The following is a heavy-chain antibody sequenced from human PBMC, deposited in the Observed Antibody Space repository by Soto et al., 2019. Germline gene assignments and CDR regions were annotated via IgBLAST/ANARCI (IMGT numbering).Heavy chain of an antibody. Sequence: GAAVEVSCKASGYTFTGYYIHWVRQAPGQGLEWMGWVNPNSGGTNYAQKFQGWVTMTRDTSISTAYMELSRLRSDDTAVYYCVTSRVSIAVAGETEYYFDYWGQGTLVTVSS. CDR2: VNPNSGGT. V-gene: IGHV1-2*04. J-gene: IGHJ4*02. CDR3: VTSRVSIAVAGETEYYFDY. CDR1: GYTFTGYY. D-gene: IGHD6-19*01.